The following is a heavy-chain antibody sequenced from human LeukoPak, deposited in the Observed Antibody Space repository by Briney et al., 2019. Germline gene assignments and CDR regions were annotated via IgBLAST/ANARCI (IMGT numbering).Heavy chain of an antibody. CDR2: IARRADTYAT. CDR1: GFTFSDSA. Sequence: GGSLKLSCAASGFTFSDSAIHWVRQASGKGLEWVGRIARRADTYATAYAPSVEGRFTISRDNSRNTAYLQMSSLKTDDTAVYFCTRGYCTFAGCYYNANWGQGTLVTVSS. V-gene: IGHV3-73*01. CDR3: TRGYCTFAGCYYNAN. J-gene: IGHJ4*02. D-gene: IGHD2-8*01.